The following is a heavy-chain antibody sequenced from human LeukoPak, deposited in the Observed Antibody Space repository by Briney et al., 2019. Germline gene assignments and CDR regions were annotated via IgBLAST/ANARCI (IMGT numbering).Heavy chain of an antibody. J-gene: IGHJ4*02. V-gene: IGHV3-23*01. Sequence: GGSLRLSCVASGFTFRGFAMSWVRQAPGKGLEWVSTISNSGGSTYYADSVKGRFTISRDNSKNTLFLQMNSLRAEDTAVYYCVKDASRGYFEYWGQGTLVTVSS. CDR3: VKDASRGYFEY. CDR1: GFTFRGFA. CDR2: ISNSGGST.